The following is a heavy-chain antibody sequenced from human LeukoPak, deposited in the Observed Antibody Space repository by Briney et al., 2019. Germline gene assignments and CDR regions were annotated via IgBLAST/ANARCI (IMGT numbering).Heavy chain of an antibody. CDR2: ISSSSSTI. Sequence: PGGSLRLSCAASGFTFSSYSMNWVRQAPGKGLEWVSYISSSSSTIYYADSVKGRFTISRDNAKNSLYLQMNSLRDEDTAVYYCARWRYSSSWGAFDIWGQGTMVTVSS. CDR1: GFTFSSYS. J-gene: IGHJ3*02. CDR3: ARWRYSSSWGAFDI. D-gene: IGHD6-13*01. V-gene: IGHV3-48*02.